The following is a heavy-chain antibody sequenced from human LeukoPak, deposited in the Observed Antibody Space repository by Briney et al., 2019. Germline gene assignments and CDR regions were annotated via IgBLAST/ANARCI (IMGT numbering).Heavy chain of an antibody. V-gene: IGHV3-11*04. CDR1: GFTFSNAW. CDR3: GRGHWGLDY. D-gene: IGHD7-27*01. Sequence: GRSLRLSCAVSGFTFSNAWMIWVRQAPGKGLEWVSYIRNSGSSIYYADAVKGRFTTSRDNAKSSLYLQMNSLRAEDTAVYYCGRGHWGLDYWGQGALVTVSS. J-gene: IGHJ4*02. CDR2: IRNSGSSI.